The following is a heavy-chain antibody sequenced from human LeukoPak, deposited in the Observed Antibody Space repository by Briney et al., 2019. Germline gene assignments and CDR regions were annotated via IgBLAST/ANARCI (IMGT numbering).Heavy chain of an antibody. J-gene: IGHJ5*02. V-gene: IGHV4-34*01. CDR3: AIATKYNWNDQSNWLYP. CDR1: GGSFSGYY. D-gene: IGHD1-1*01. Sequence: SETLSLTCAVYGGSFSGYYWSWLRQPPGKGLEWIGEINHSGSTNYNPSLMSRVTISVDTSKNQFSLKLSSVTAADTAVYYCAIATKYNWNDQSNWLYPGGKGTRVTVSS. CDR2: INHSGST.